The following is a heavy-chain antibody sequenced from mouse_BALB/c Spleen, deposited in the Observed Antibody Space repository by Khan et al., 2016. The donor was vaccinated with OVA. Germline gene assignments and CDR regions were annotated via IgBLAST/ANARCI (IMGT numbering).Heavy chain of an antibody. D-gene: IGHD2-10*01. CDR1: GFSLTNYG. Sequence: QVQLKESGPGLVAPSQSLSITCTISGFSLTNYGIHWVRQPPGKGLEWLVVIWSDGTTTYNSALKSRLSINKENSKSQVFLKMNSLQTDDTAMYYCARQPYYHYYLMDYWGQGTSVTVSS. J-gene: IGHJ4*01. CDR2: IWSDGTT. CDR3: ARQPYYHYYLMDY. V-gene: IGHV2-6-1*01.